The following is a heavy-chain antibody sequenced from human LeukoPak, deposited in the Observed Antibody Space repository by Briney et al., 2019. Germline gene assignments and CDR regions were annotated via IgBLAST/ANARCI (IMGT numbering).Heavy chain of an antibody. CDR3: ARGVYQFDY. CDR2: MKQDGSEI. J-gene: IGHJ4*02. D-gene: IGHD3-16*02. Sequence: GGSLRLSCAASGFTFSSYWMTWVRQAPGKGLEWVAYMKQDGSEIYYVDSVKGRFTISRDDANNSLYLQMNSLRAEDTALYYCARGVYQFDYWGQGTLVTVSS. V-gene: IGHV3-7*01. CDR1: GFTFSSYW.